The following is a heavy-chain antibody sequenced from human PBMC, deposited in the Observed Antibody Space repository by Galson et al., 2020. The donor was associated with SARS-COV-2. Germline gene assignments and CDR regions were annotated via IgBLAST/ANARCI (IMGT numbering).Heavy chain of an antibody. J-gene: IGHJ1*01. CDR3: AKTDYGGNSGYFQH. CDR2: ISSSGGTT. CDR1: GFTFNNFA. D-gene: IGHD4-17*01. Sequence: GGSLRLSCAASGFTFNNFAMNLVRQAPGKGLEWVSTISSSGGTTYYADSVKGRFTISRDNSKNRLFLQMTSLRAEDTAIYYCAKTDYGGNSGYFQHWGQGNLVTVSA. V-gene: IGHV3-23*01.